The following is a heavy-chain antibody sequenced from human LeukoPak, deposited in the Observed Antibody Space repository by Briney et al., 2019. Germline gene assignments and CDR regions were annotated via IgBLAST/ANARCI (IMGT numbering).Heavy chain of an antibody. Sequence: ASVKVSCKASGYTFTGYYMHWARQAPGQGLEWMGWINPNSGGTNYAQKFQGRVTMTRDTSISTAYMELSRLRSDDTAVYYCARDDPDGYNFDYWGQGTLVTVSS. V-gene: IGHV1-2*02. CDR2: INPNSGGT. D-gene: IGHD5-24*01. J-gene: IGHJ4*02. CDR3: ARDDPDGYNFDY. CDR1: GYTFTGYY.